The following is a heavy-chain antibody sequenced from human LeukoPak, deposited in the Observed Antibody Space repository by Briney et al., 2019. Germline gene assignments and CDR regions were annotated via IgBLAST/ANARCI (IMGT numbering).Heavy chain of an antibody. D-gene: IGHD6-25*01. Sequence: SETLSLTCTVSGGSINSYYWTWLRQSAGKGLEWIGRINTSGSTNYNPSLRSRVTMSVNTSKNQFSLNLTSVTAADTAVYSCAREGGDPRWLDPWGQGTLVTVSS. CDR1: GGSINSYY. CDR3: AREGGDPRWLDP. V-gene: IGHV4-4*07. J-gene: IGHJ5*02. CDR2: INTSGST.